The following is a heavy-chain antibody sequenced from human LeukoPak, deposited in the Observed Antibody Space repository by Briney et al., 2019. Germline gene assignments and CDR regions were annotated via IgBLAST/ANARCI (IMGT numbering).Heavy chain of an antibody. CDR2: IYYSGST. CDR3: ATGRGKRWFDP. V-gene: IGHV4-59*01. J-gene: IGHJ5*02. Sequence: SETLSLTCTVSGGSISSYYWSWIRQPPGKGLEWIGYIYYSGSTNYNPSLKSRATISVDTSKNQFSLKLSSVTAADTAVYYCATGRGKRWFDPWGQGTLVTVSS. D-gene: IGHD5-24*01. CDR1: GGSISSYY.